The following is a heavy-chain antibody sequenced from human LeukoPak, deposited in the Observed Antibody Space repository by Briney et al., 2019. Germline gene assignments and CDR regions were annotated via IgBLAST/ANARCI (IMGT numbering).Heavy chain of an antibody. CDR2: ISYDGSNK. V-gene: IGHV3-30-3*01. D-gene: IGHD1-26*01. J-gene: IGHJ4*02. Sequence: GRSLRLSCAASGFTFSSYAMHWVRQAPGKGLEWVAVISYDGSNKYYADSVKGRFTISRDNSKNTLYLQMNSLRAEDTAVYYCARDAYSGSYLDYWGQGTLVTASS. CDR3: ARDAYSGSYLDY. CDR1: GFTFSSYA.